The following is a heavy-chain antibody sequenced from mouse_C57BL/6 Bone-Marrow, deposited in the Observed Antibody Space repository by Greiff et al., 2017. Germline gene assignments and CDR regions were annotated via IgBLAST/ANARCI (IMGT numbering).Heavy chain of an antibody. Sequence: EVQLQQSGPVLVKPGPSVKISCKASGFTFTDYYMHWVKQSHGKSLEWIGLVYPYNGGTSYNQKFKGKATLPVDTSSSTAYMALNSLTSEDSAVYYCARGGYYGSSFYWYFDVWGTGTTVTVSS. CDR3: ARGGYYGSSFYWYFDV. D-gene: IGHD1-1*01. J-gene: IGHJ1*03. V-gene: IGHV1-36*01. CDR2: VYPYNGGT. CDR1: GFTFTDYY.